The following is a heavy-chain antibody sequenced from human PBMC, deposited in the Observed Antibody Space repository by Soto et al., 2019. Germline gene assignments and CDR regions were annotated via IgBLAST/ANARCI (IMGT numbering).Heavy chain of an antibody. D-gene: IGHD3-10*01. CDR3: ARDLLAGFGELSYYYYYYGMDV. J-gene: IGHJ6*02. V-gene: IGHV3-21*03. Sequence: GGSLRLSCAASGFTFSSYSMNWVRQAPGKGLEWVSSISSSSSYIYYADSVKGRFTISRDNAKNSLYLQMNSLRAEDTAVYYCARDLLAGFGELSYYYYYYGMDVWGQGTTVTVSS. CDR2: ISSSSSYI. CDR1: GFTFSSYS.